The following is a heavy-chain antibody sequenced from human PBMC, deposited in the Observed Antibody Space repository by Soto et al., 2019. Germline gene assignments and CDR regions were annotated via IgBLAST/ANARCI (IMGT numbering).Heavy chain of an antibody. V-gene: IGHV1-3*01. CDR1: GYTFTSYS. Sequence: ASVNVSCKASGYTFTSYSMHWVLQAPGQRLEWMGWINAGNGNTKYSQKFQGRVTITRDTSASTAYMELSSLRSEDTAVYYCARGAGLTYFDYWGQGTLVTVSS. CDR3: ARGAGLTYFDY. D-gene: IGHD3-10*01. J-gene: IGHJ4*02. CDR2: INAGNGNT.